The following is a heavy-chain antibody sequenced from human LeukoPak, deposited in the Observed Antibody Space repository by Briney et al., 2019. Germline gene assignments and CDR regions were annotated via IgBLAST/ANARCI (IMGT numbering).Heavy chain of an antibody. V-gene: IGHV3-33*01. D-gene: IGHD3-3*01. Sequence: GGSLRISCAASGFTFSSYGMHWVRQAPGKGLEWVAVIWYDGSNKYYADSVKGRFTISRDNSKNTLHLQMNSLRAEDTAVYYCARGLSGSGYYEGHTAINWGQGTLVTVSS. CDR3: ARGLSGSGYYEGHTAIN. J-gene: IGHJ4*02. CDR1: GFTFSSYG. CDR2: IWYDGSNK.